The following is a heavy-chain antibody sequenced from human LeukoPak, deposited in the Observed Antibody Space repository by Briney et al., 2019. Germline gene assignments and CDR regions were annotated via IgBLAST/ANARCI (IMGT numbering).Heavy chain of an antibody. CDR3: ARGTTVTTAGAVAFDI. Sequence: GGSLRLSCAASGFTFSSYEMNWVRQAPGKGLEWVSYISSSGSTIYYADSVKGRFTISRDNAKNSLYLQMNSLRAEDTAVYYCARGTTVTTAGAVAFDIWGQGTIVPVSS. CDR2: ISSSGSTI. D-gene: IGHD4-17*01. V-gene: IGHV3-48*03. CDR1: GFTFSSYE. J-gene: IGHJ3*02.